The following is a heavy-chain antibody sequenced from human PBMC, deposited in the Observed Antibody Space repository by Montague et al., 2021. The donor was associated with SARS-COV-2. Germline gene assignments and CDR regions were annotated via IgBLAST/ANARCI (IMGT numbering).Heavy chain of an antibody. CDR2: INHSGST. J-gene: IGHJ4*02. CDR1: GGSFSGYY. CDR3: ARGPTNNIGMVATRLDY. D-gene: IGHD5-12*01. V-gene: IGHV4-34*01. Sequence: SETLSLTCAVYGGSFSGYYWNWIRQPPGKGLEWIGEINHSGSTNYNPSLNIRVTISVDTSNNQFSLKLTSVTAADTAVYYCARGPTNNIGMVATRLDYWGQGTLVTVSS.